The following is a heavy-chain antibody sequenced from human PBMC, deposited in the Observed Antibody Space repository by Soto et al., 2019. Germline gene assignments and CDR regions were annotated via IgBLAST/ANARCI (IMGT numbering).Heavy chain of an antibody. J-gene: IGHJ6*03. CDR2: INHSGST. V-gene: IGHV4-34*01. D-gene: IGHD6-13*01. CDR3: ARRTMGYTRTYYYYYMDV. Sequence: SETLSLTCAVYGGSFSGYYWSWIRQPPGKGLEWIGEINHSGSTNYNPSLKSRVTISVDTSKTQFSLKLSSVTAADTAVYYCARRTMGYTRTYYYYYMDVWGKGTTVTVSS. CDR1: GGSFSGYY.